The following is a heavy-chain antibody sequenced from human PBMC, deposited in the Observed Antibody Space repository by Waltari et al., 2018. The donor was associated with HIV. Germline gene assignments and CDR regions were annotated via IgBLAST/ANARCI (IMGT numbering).Heavy chain of an antibody. D-gene: IGHD3-10*01. CDR1: GYTFTTYG. V-gene: IGHV1-18*01. CDR2: SRAYNGNT. Sequence: QVQLVQSGAEVKKPGASVKVSCKASGYTFTTYGISWVRQAPGQGLEWMGWSRAYNGNTNNARKLKDRLTMTTDTSANTAYMELRSLRSDDTAVYYCVRVNGVSGSPSGRWGPGTLVTVAA. J-gene: IGHJ4*02. CDR3: VRVNGVSGSPSGR.